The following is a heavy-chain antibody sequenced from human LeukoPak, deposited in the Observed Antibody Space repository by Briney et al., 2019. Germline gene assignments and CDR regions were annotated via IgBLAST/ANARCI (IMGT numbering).Heavy chain of an antibody. CDR1: GFTFSSYS. J-gene: IGHJ6*02. CDR2: ISSSSSYI. D-gene: IGHD3-10*01. Sequence: GGSLRLSCAASGFTFSSYSMNWVRQAPGKGLEWVSSISSSSSYIYYADSVKGRLTISRDNAKNSLYLQMNSLRAEDTAVYYCARDNRASDGMDVWGQGTTVTVSS. V-gene: IGHV3-21*01. CDR3: ARDNRASDGMDV.